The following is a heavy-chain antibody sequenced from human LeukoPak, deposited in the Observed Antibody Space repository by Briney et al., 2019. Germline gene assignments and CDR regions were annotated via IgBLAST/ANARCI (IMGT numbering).Heavy chain of an antibody. V-gene: IGHV1-2*02. D-gene: IGHD6-13*01. CDR1: GYTFTGYY. Sequence: ASVKVSCKASGYTFTGYYMHWVRQAPGQGLEWMGWINPNSGGTNYAQKFQGRVTMTRDTSISTAYMELSSLRSEDTAVYYCARGRESSSPFDYWGQGTLVTVSS. J-gene: IGHJ4*02. CDR3: ARGRESSSPFDY. CDR2: INPNSGGT.